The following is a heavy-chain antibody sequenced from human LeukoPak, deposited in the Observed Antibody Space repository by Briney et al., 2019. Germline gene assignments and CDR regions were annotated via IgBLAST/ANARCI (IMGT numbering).Heavy chain of an antibody. V-gene: IGHV4-39*07. CDR3: AREGQTIAAAATGY. D-gene: IGHD6-13*01. Sequence: PSETLSLTCIVSGGSISSSSYYWGWIRQPPGKGLEWIGSIYYSGSTYYNPSLKSRVTISVDTSKNQFSLKLSSVTAADTAVYYCAREGQTIAAAATGYWDQGTLVTVSS. J-gene: IGHJ4*02. CDR1: GGSISSSSYY. CDR2: IYYSGST.